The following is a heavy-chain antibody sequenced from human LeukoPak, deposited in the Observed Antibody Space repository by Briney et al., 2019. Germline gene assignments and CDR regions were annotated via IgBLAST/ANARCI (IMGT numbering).Heavy chain of an antibody. J-gene: IGHJ5*02. CDR2: ITGSSTYI. Sequence: GGSLRLXCAVSGSTFSSYSMNWVRQAAGKGLEWVSSITGSSTYIYYADSVKGRFTISRDNAKNSLYLQRNNLGAEDTAVYYCARDLTVTSTCWFDLWGQRTLVTVSS. CDR3: ARDLTVTSTCWFDL. V-gene: IGHV3-21*01. CDR1: GSTFSSYS. D-gene: IGHD4-11*01.